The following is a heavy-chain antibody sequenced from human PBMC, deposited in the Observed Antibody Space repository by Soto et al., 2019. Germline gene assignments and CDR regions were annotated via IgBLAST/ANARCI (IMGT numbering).Heavy chain of an antibody. CDR2: IYYSGST. CDR1: GGSISSGGYY. D-gene: IGHD3-22*01. CDR3: ARDFHYYDSSGQYYFDY. V-gene: IGHV4-31*03. Sequence: LSLTCTVSGGSISSGGYYWSWIRQHPGKGLEWIGYIYYSGSTYYNPSLKSRVTISEDTSKNQFSLKLSSVTAADTAVYYCARDFHYYDSSGQYYFDYWGQGTLVTVSS. J-gene: IGHJ4*02.